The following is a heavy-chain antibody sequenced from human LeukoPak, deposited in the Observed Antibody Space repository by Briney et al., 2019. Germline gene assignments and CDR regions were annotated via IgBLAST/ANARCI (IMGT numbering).Heavy chain of an antibody. Sequence: GSLRLSCAASGFTFDDYAMHWIRQPAGKGLEWIGRIYTSGSTNYNPSLKSRVTMSVDTSKNQFSLKLSSVTAADTAVYYCARALGGSSWYTTRFDPWGQGTLVTVSS. J-gene: IGHJ5*02. CDR1: GFTFDDYA. D-gene: IGHD6-13*01. CDR2: IYTSGST. CDR3: ARALGGSSWYTTRFDP. V-gene: IGHV4-4*07.